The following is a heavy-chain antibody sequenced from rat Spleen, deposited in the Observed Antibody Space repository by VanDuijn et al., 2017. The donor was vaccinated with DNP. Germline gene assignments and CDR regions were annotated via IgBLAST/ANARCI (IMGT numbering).Heavy chain of an antibody. Sequence: EVKLLESGGGLVQPGGSMRLSCAASGFTFTDFSMNWIRQPAGKAPEWLAFIRDKANGYTTEYNPSVKGRFTISRDNTQNMLYLQMNTLRAEDTATYYCARWIPTAHLDYWGQGVMVTVSS. CDR1: GFTFTDFS. J-gene: IGHJ2*01. V-gene: IGHV7-7*01. CDR2: IRDKANGYTT. D-gene: IGHD2-2*01. CDR3: ARWIPTAHLDY.